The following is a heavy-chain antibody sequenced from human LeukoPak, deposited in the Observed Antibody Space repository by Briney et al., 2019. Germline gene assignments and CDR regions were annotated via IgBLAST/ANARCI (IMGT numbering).Heavy chain of an antibody. Sequence: PGGSLRLSCAASGFTFSSYWMSWVRQAPGKGLEWVANIKQDGSEKYYVDSVKGRLTISRDNAKNSLHLQMNSLRAEDTAVYYCARAFYGDYYFDYWGQGTLVTVSS. D-gene: IGHD4-17*01. J-gene: IGHJ4*02. CDR3: ARAFYGDYYFDY. V-gene: IGHV3-7*03. CDR2: IKQDGSEK. CDR1: GFTFSSYW.